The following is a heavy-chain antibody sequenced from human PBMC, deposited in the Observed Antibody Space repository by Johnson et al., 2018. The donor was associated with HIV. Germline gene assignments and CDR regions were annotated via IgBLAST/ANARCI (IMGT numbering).Heavy chain of an antibody. CDR3: AKVILFCAAFDL. CDR2: IRFDGSNK. D-gene: IGHD3-9*01. CDR1: GFTFSDYA. V-gene: IGHV3-30*02. Sequence: QVQLVESGGGVVQPGGSLRLSCAASGFTFSDYAMHWVRQVPGKGLEWVAFIRFDGSNKYVADSVKGRFTISRDNSKNTVSLQMNSLRPEDTAVYYCAKVILFCAAFDLWGQGTMVTVSS. J-gene: IGHJ3*01.